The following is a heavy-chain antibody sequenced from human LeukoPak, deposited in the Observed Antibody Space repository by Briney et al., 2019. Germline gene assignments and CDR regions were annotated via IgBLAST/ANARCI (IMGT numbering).Heavy chain of an antibody. V-gene: IGHV3-9*01. Sequence: GGSLRLSCAASGFTFDDYAMHWVRQAPGKGLEWVSGISWNSGSIGYADSVKGRFTISRDNAKNSLYLQMNSLRAEDTAVYYCARDSCSGGSCYSFYYYYGMDVWGQGTTVTVSS. CDR3: ARDSCSGGSCYSFYYYYGMDV. J-gene: IGHJ6*02. CDR2: ISWNSGSI. D-gene: IGHD2-15*01. CDR1: GFTFDDYA.